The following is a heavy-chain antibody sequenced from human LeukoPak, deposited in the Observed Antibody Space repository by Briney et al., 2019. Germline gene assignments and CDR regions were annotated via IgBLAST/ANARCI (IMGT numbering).Heavy chain of an antibody. CDR3: ARASTTVPNLLDY. V-gene: IGHV3-74*01. D-gene: IGHD4-17*01. CDR2: IKGDGSDT. Sequence: GGSLRLSCAASGFTFSSYWMHWVRQTPGKGLVWVSRIKGDGSDTLYADSVKGRFTISRDNSKNKLYLQTSSLGVDDTAVYYCARASTTVPNLLDYWGQGALVSVSS. J-gene: IGHJ4*02. CDR1: GFTFSSYW.